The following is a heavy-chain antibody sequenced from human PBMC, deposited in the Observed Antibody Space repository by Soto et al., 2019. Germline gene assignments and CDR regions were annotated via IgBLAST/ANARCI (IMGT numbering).Heavy chain of an antibody. CDR1: GGSISSGGYY. D-gene: IGHD6-13*01. Sequence: RSLTCTVSGGSISSGGYYWSWIRQHPGKGLEWIGYIYYSGSTYYNPSLKSRVTISVDTSKNQFSLKLSSVTAADTAVYYCARDSKTRIAAAGPYGMDVWGQGTTVTVSS. CDR2: IYYSGST. J-gene: IGHJ6*02. V-gene: IGHV4-31*03. CDR3: ARDSKTRIAAAGPYGMDV.